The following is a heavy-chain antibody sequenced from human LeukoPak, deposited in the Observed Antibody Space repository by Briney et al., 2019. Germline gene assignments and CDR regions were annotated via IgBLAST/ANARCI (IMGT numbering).Heavy chain of an antibody. CDR1: GFTFSSYW. CDR2: IKQDGSEE. D-gene: IGHD6-19*01. CDR3: ARKGTSGWHFDY. V-gene: IGHV3-7*01. J-gene: IGHJ4*02. Sequence: GGSLRLSCAASGFTFSSYWMNWVRQAPRKGLEWVANIKQDGSEEYYVDPVQGRFTISRDNAKNSLYLQMNSLRAEDTAIYYCARKGTSGWHFDYWGQGTLVTVSS.